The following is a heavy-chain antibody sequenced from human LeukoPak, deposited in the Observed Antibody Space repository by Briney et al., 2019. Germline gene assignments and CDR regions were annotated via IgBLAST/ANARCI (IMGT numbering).Heavy chain of an antibody. CDR1: GFTFSSYA. CDR3: AKISALYYYDRGAFDI. Sequence: GGSLRHSCAASGFTFSSYAMSWVRQAPGKGLEWVSAISGSGGSTYYADSVKGRFTISRDNSKNTLYLQMNSLRAEDTAVYYCAKISALYYYDRGAFDIWGQGTMVTVSS. V-gene: IGHV3-23*01. D-gene: IGHD3-22*01. CDR2: ISGSGGST. J-gene: IGHJ3*02.